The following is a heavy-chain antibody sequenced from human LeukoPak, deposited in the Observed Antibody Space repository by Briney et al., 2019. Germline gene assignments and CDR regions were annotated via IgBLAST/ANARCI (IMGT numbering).Heavy chain of an antibody. V-gene: IGHV3-20*04. CDR2: INWNGGSR. Sequence: PGGSLRLSCAASGFTFDDYGMSWVRQAPGKGLEWVSGINWNGGSRGYADSVKGRFTISRDNAKNSLYLQMNRLRAEDTAVYYCASQLGDASDIWGERTMVTVSS. CDR1: GFTFDDYG. J-gene: IGHJ3*02. CDR3: ASQLGDASDI. D-gene: IGHD6-13*01.